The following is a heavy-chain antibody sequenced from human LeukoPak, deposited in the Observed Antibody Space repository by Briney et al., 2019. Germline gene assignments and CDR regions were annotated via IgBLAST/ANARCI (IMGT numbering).Heavy chain of an antibody. CDR2: ISSSSSYT. V-gene: IGHV3-11*06. CDR1: GFTFSDYY. D-gene: IGHD6-19*01. CDR3: ARGRYSSGWSHAGFDY. J-gene: IGHJ4*02. Sequence: GGSLRLSCAASGFTFSDYYMSWLRQAPGKGLEWVSYISSSSSYTNYADSVKGRFTISRDNAKNSLYLQMNSLRAEDTAVYYCARGRYSSGWSHAGFDYWGQGTLVTVSS.